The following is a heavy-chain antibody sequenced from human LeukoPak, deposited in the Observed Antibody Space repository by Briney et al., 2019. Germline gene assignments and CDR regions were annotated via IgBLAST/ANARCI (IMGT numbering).Heavy chain of an antibody. V-gene: IGHV3-7*01. CDR2: IKQDGSEK. J-gene: IGHJ4*02. D-gene: IGHD3-22*01. CDR3: ASGSSSGYFAEDYFDY. CDR1: GFTFSSYW. Sequence: GGSLRLSCAASGFTFSSYWMSWVRQAPGKGLEWVANIKQDGSEKYYVDSVKGRFTISRDNAKNSLHLQMNSLRAEDTAVYYCASGSSSGYFAEDYFDYWGQGTLVTVSS.